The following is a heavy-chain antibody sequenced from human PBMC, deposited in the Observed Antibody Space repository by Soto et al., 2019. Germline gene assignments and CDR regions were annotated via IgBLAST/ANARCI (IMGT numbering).Heavy chain of an antibody. CDR2: ISAYNGNT. J-gene: IGHJ4*02. CDR3: ARDRTTETTRSPSNFDY. V-gene: IGHV1-18*04. Sequence: QVQLVQSGAEVKKPGASVKVSCKASGYTFTSYGISWVRQAPGQGLEWMGWISAYNGNTNYAQKLQGRVTMTTDTSTSTAYMELRSMRSDDTAVYYCARDRTTETTRSPSNFDYWGQGTMVTVSS. D-gene: IGHD1-1*01. CDR1: GYTFTSYG.